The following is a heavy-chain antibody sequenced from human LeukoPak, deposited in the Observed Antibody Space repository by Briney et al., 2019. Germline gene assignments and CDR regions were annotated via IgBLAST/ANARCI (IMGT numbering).Heavy chain of an antibody. V-gene: IGHV4-39*07. D-gene: IGHD6-19*01. CDR3: ARGQYNPSSAAGTMDYSSGWYLVY. CDR2: IYYSGST. Sequence: PSETLSLTCTVSGGSISSSSYYWGWIRQPPGKGLEWIGSIYYSGSTYYNPSLKSRVTISVDTSKNQFSLKLSSVTAADTAVYYCARGQYNPSSAAGTMDYSSGWYLVYWGQGTLVTVSS. CDR1: GGSISSSSYY. J-gene: IGHJ4*02.